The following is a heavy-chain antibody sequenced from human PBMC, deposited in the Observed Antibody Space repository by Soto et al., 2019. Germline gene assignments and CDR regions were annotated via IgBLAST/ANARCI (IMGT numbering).Heavy chain of an antibody. CDR3: ARGVCFGELLFQHYFYGMDV. CDR2: IYHSGTT. J-gene: IGHJ6*02. D-gene: IGHD3-10*01. Sequence: SETLPLTCTVSGGSISSGGYYWSWIRQHPGKGLEWIGYIYHSGTTYYNPSLKSRVTISVDTSKNQFSLKLTSVTAADTAVYYCARGVCFGELLFQHYFYGMDVWGQGTTVT. V-gene: IGHV4-31*03. CDR1: GGSISSGGYY.